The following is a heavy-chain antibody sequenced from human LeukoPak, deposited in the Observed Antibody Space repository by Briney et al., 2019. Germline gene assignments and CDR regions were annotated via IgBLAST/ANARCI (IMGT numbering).Heavy chain of an antibody. CDR2: FDPEDGET. Sequence: ASVKVSCKVSGYTLTELSMHWVRQAPGKGLEWMGGFDPEDGETIYAQKFQGRVTITADKSTSTAYMELSSLRSEDTAVYYCARDPTYLDSSHAFDIWGQGTMVTVSS. V-gene: IGHV1-24*01. J-gene: IGHJ3*02. D-gene: IGHD3-9*01. CDR3: ARDPTYLDSSHAFDI. CDR1: GYTLTELS.